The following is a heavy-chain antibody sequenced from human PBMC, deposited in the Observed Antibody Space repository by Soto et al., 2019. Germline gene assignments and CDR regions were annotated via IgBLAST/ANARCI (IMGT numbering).Heavy chain of an antibody. CDR3: ARVSSSSWYSYYGMDV. J-gene: IGHJ6*02. CDR2: IIPIFGTA. CDR1: GGTFSSYA. V-gene: IGHV1-69*13. D-gene: IGHD6-13*01. Sequence: SVKVSCTASGGTFSSYAISWVRQAPRQGLEWMGGIIPIFGTANYAQKFQGRVTITADESTSTAYMELSSLRSEDTAVYYCARVSSSSWYSYYGMDVWGQGTTVTVSS.